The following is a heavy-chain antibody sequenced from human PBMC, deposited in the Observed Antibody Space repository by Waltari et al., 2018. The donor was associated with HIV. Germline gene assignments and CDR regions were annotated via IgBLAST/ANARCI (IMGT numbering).Heavy chain of an antibody. J-gene: IGHJ4*02. CDR1: CSTFLTHG. Sequence: QVQLVPSGGRVVQPGRLLRPYSAAPCSTFLTHGLPSVRQAPGKGLEWMAFISSDGNNEYYADSVKGRFTVSRDNSRNTLHLLMDSLRVEDTAIYYCAKSLFGVVKYQNLFDYWAQGTLVTVSS. CDR2: ISSDGNNE. V-gene: IGHV3-30*18. CDR3: AKSLFGVVKYQNLFDY. D-gene: IGHD3-3*01.